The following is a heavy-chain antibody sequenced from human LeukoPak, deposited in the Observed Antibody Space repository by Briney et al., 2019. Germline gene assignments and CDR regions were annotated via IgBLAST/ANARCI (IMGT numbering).Heavy chain of an antibody. V-gene: IGHV3-21*06. CDR1: GLTFNTYS. Sequence: GGSLRLSCAASGLTFNTYSMNWARQAPGKGLEWVSSIDSSSGYMFYADSVKGRFSRDNAKNSLYLQMNSLRAEDTAVYYCLRGDRRDYWGQGTLVTVSS. CDR2: IDSSSGYM. CDR3: LRGDRRDY. J-gene: IGHJ4*02.